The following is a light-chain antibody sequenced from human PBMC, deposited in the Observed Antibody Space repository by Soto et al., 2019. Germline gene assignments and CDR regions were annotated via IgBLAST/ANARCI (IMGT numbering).Light chain of an antibody. CDR3: QQYNNWPPLT. CDR1: QSVSSIY. V-gene: IGKV3D-15*01. J-gene: IGKJ4*01. CDR2: GAS. Sequence: TQSPGTLSLSPGERATLSCRAIQSVSSIYLAWYQQKPGQAPRLLIHGASTRGTGIPARFSGGGSGTEFTLTISSLQSEDVAVYYCQQYNNWPPLTFGGGTKV.